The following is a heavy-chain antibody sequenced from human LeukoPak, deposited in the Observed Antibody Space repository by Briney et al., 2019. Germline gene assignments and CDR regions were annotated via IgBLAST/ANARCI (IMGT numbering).Heavy chain of an antibody. J-gene: IGHJ4*01. CDR2: IIPIFGTA. D-gene: IGHD6-6*01. CDR1: GGTFSSYA. CDR3: SRRIAARPTPFDY. V-gene: IGHV1-69*05. Sequence: ASVKVSCKASGGTFSSYAISWVRQAPGQGLEWMGGIIPIFGTANYAQKFQGRVTITTDESTSTAYMEPSSLRSEDTAVYYCSRRIAARPTPFDYWGQEPWSPSPQ.